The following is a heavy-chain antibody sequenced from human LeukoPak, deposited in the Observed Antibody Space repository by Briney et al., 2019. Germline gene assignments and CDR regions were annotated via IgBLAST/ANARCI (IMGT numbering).Heavy chain of an antibody. D-gene: IGHD1-1*01. CDR1: GGSISSHY. V-gene: IGHV4-59*11. Sequence: SETLSLTCTVSGGSISSHYWSWIRQPPGKGLEWIGYIYYSGSTNYNPSLKSRVTISVDTSKNQFSLKLSSVTAADTAVYYCARVPGYYYYGMDVWGQGTTVTVSS. J-gene: IGHJ6*02. CDR2: IYYSGST. CDR3: ARVPGYYYYGMDV.